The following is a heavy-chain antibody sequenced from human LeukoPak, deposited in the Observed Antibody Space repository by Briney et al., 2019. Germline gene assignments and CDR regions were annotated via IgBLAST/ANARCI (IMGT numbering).Heavy chain of an antibody. CDR3: ARDSCSSASCLSIDDY. V-gene: IGHV1-2*02. Sequence: ASVKVSCKASGYTFIAYYMHWVRQAPGQGLEWMGWINPNSGGTNYAQKFQGRVTMTRDTSISTVYMELSRLRSDDTAVYYCARDSCSSASCLSIDDYWGQGTLVTVSS. CDR2: INPNSGGT. J-gene: IGHJ4*02. CDR1: GYTFIAYY. D-gene: IGHD2-2*01.